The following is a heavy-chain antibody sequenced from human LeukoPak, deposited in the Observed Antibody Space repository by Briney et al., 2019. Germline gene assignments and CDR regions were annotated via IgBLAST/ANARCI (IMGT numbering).Heavy chain of an antibody. D-gene: IGHD3-22*01. J-gene: IGHJ2*01. Sequence: GGSLRLFCAASGFTFSSYAMSWLRQAPGEGLEWVSSFAGSGRHTYYANSVKGRFTISRDNSKNTLYLQMNSLRAEDTAVYYCARNPYDSSGYKAPYWHFDLWGRGTLVTVSS. CDR3: ARNPYDSSGYKAPYWHFDL. CDR1: GFTFSSYA. V-gene: IGHV3-23*01. CDR2: FAGSGRHT.